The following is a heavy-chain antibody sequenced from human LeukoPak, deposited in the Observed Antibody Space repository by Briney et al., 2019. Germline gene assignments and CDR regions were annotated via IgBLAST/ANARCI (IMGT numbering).Heavy chain of an antibody. J-gene: IGHJ4*02. CDR1: GGSFSGYY. V-gene: IGHV4-59*08. CDR3: ARHDYSSGWYYFDY. D-gene: IGHD6-19*01. CDR2: IYYSGST. Sequence: SVTLSLTCAVYGGSFSGYYWSWLRQPPGKGLEWIGYIYYSGSTNYNPSFKSRVTISVDTSKNQFSLKLSSVTAADTAVYYCARHDYSSGWYYFDYWGQGTLVTVSS.